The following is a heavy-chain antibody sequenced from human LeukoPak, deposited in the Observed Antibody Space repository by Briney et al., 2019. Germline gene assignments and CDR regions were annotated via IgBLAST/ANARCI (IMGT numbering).Heavy chain of an antibody. V-gene: IGHV3-9*01. CDR2: ISWHSGSI. Sequence: GRSLRLSCAASAFTFDDYAMHWVRHAPGEGLEWVSGISWHSGSIGYADSVKGRFTISRDNAKNSLYLQMNSLRAEDTAVYYCAKKKTDYSYPSSFDYWGQGTLVTVSS. J-gene: IGHJ4*02. CDR3: AKKKTDYSYPSSFDY. D-gene: IGHD4-11*01. CDR1: AFTFDDYA.